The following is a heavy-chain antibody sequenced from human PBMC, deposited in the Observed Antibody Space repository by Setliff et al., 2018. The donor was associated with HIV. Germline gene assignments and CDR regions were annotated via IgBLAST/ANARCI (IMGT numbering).Heavy chain of an antibody. D-gene: IGHD1-26*01. CDR3: AHRDGRIVGATTAFDY. V-gene: IGHV2-26*01. CDR2: IFSNDEK. CDR1: GFSLSTSGVG. Sequence: PSETLSLTCTFSGFSLSTSGVGVGWIRQPPGKALEWLAHIFSNDEKSYSTSLKSRLTISKDTSKNQVVLTLTNVDPVDTATYYCAHRDGRIVGATTAFDYWGQGTLVTVSS. J-gene: IGHJ4*02.